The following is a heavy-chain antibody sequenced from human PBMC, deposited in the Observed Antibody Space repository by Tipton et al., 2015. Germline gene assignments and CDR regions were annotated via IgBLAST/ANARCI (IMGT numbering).Heavy chain of an antibody. D-gene: IGHD4-23*01. J-gene: IGHJ4*02. CDR1: GYSISSDYF. CDR2: IYHSGST. V-gene: IGHV4-38-2*01. Sequence: GLVKPSETLSLTCAVSGYSISSDYFWGWIRQPPGKGLEWIGSIYHSGSTNYNPSLKRRVTISVDTSKTQFSLKMSSVTASDTAVYYCARARGRHGGLFDSWGQGILVTVSS. CDR3: ARARGRHGGLFDS.